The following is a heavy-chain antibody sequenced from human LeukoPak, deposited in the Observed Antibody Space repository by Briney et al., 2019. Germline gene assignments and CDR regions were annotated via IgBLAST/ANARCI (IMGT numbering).Heavy chain of an antibody. J-gene: IGHJ4*02. CDR1: GFTFSSYA. Sequence: GGSLRLSCAASGFTFSSYAMSWVRQAPGKGLEWVSAISGSGGSTYYADSVKGRFTISRDNSKNTLYLQMNSLRAEDTAVYYCAKEFRQYSSSGGYFDYWGQGTLVTVSS. CDR2: ISGSGGST. V-gene: IGHV3-23*01. D-gene: IGHD6-6*01. CDR3: AKEFRQYSSSGGYFDY.